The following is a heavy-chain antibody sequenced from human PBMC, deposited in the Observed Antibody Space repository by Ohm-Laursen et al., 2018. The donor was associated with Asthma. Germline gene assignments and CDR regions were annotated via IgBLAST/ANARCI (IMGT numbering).Heavy chain of an antibody. CDR3: ASQPRYFYGLDV. CDR1: GGSITRGGYS. CDR2: IFHSGNT. V-gene: IGHV4-30-2*01. Sequence: TLSLTCGVSGGSITRGGYSWHWIRQPPEKGLEWIGHIFHSGNTYYNPSLKSRVTISLDRPKNQFSLKLTSVTAADTAVYYCASQPRYFYGLDVWGQGTTVAVSS. J-gene: IGHJ6*02.